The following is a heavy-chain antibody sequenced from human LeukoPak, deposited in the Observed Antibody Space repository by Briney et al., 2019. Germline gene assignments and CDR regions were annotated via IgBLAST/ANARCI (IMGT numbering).Heavy chain of an antibody. CDR3: VRVPLHPTISHFDL. CDR2: ISYDGSNK. Sequence: GGSLRLSCAASGFTFSSYAMLWVRQAPGKGLEWVAVISYDGSNKYYADSVKGRFTISRDNSKNTLYLQMNSLRAEDTAVYYCVRVPLHPTISHFDLWGQGTLVTVSS. J-gene: IGHJ4*02. D-gene: IGHD1-14*01. V-gene: IGHV3-30-3*01. CDR1: GFTFSSYA.